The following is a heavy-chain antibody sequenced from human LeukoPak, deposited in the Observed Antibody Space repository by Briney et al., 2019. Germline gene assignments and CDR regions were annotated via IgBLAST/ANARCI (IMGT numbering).Heavy chain of an antibody. J-gene: IGHJ3*02. D-gene: IGHD3-10*01. Sequence: GGSLRLSCAASGFTFSSYGMSWVRQAPGKGLEWVSAISGSGGSTYYADSVKARFTISRDNSKNTLYLQMNNLRAEDTAVYYCAKSNGYGLVDIWGQGTMVTVSS. CDR1: GFTFSSYG. V-gene: IGHV3-23*01. CDR3: AKSNGYGLVDI. CDR2: ISGSGGST.